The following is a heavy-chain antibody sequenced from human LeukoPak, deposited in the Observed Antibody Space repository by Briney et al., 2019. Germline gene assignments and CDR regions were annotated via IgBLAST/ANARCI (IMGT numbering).Heavy chain of an antibody. D-gene: IGHD1-26*01. V-gene: IGHV1-46*01. J-gene: IGHJ6*02. CDR2: INPSGGST. Sequence: ASVKVSCKASGYTFTSYYMHWVRQAPGQGLEWMGIINPSGGSTSYAQKFQGRVTMTRDTSTSTVYMELSSLRSEDTAVYYCARGDATWAKYYYYGMDVWGQGTTVTVSS. CDR3: ARGDATWAKYYYYGMDV. CDR1: GYTFTSYY.